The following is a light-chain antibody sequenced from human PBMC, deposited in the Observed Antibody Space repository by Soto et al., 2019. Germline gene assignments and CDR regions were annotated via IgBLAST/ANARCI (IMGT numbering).Light chain of an antibody. CDR2: GAS. V-gene: IGKV3-11*01. Sequence: DMVLTQSPAPLSLSPGERATVSCRTSQSVSNYLAWYQQKPGQPPRLLIYGASNRATGIPARFSGSGSGTDFTLTISSLEPEDFAVYYCQQRSSTWTFGQGTKVDIK. CDR3: QQRSSTWT. CDR1: QSVSNY. J-gene: IGKJ1*01.